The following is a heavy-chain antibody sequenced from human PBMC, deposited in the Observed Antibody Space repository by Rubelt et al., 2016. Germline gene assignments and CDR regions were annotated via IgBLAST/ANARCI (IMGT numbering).Heavy chain of an antibody. V-gene: IGHV3-23*01. Sequence: GKGLEWVSAISESGGSTYYADSVKGRFTISRDNSKNTLYLQMSSLRAEDTAVYYCASSNYRYGMDVWGQGTTVTVSS. J-gene: IGHJ6*02. CDR3: ASSNYRYGMDV. D-gene: IGHD2-2*01. CDR2: ISESGGST.